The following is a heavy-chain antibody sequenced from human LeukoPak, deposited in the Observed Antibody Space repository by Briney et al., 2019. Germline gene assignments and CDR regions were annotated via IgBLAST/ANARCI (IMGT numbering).Heavy chain of an antibody. Sequence: GGSLRLSCAASGFTFSGYWMSWVRQAPGKGLEWVANIKQDGSEKYYVDSVKGRFTISRDNAKNSLYLQMNSLRAEDTAVYYCATGGNLQIDWGQGTLVTVSS. CDR2: IKQDGSEK. CDR1: GFTFSGYW. D-gene: IGHD4-23*01. J-gene: IGHJ4*02. V-gene: IGHV3-7*01. CDR3: ATGGNLQID.